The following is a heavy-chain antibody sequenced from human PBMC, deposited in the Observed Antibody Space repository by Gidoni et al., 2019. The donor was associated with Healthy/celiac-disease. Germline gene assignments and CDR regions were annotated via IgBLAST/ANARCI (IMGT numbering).Heavy chain of an antibody. CDR3: AREMEWLAPFDY. CDR2: ISYDGSNK. Sequence: QVQLVASGGGVVQPGRSLRLSCAASGFPFSSYAMHWVRQAPGKGLEWVAVISYDGSNKYYADSVKGLVTISRDNSKNTLYLQMNSLRAEDTAVYYCAREMEWLAPFDYWGQGTLVTVSS. V-gene: IGHV3-30-3*01. D-gene: IGHD6-19*01. J-gene: IGHJ4*02. CDR1: GFPFSSYA.